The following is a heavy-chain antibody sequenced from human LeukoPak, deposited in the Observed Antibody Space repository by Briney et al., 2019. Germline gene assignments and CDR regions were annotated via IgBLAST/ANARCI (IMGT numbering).Heavy chain of an antibody. D-gene: IGHD1-26*01. J-gene: IGHJ6*02. CDR2: IRGSGGNT. V-gene: IGHV3-23*01. CDR1: GFTFSSYA. CDR3: AKVSGSYYDYYGMDV. Sequence: GGSLRLSCAASGFTFSSYAMSWVRQAPGKGLEWVSIIRGSGGNTYDGDSVKGRFTISRDNTKSTLYLQMNSLRAEDTAVYYCAKVSGSYYDYYGMDVWGQGTTVTVSS.